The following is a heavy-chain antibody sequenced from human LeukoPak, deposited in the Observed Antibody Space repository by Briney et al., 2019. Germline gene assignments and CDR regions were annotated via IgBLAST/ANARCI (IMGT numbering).Heavy chain of an antibody. CDR1: GGSFSGYY. CDR3: ARGGYDYIWGSYRDYYFDY. Sequence: SETLSLTCAVHGGSFSGYYWSWIRQPPGKGLEWIGEINHSGSTNYNPSLKSRVTISVDTSKNQFSLKLSSVTAADTAVYYCARGGYDYIWGSYRDYYFDYWGQGTLVTVSS. CDR2: INHSGST. D-gene: IGHD3-16*02. V-gene: IGHV4-34*01. J-gene: IGHJ4*02.